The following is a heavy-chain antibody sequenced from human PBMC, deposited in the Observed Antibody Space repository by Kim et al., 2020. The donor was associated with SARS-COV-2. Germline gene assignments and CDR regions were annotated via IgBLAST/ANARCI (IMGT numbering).Heavy chain of an antibody. D-gene: IGHD3-22*01. V-gene: IGHV4-34*01. CDR2: INHSGST. CDR1: GGSFSGYY. J-gene: IGHJ4*02. CDR3: ARGRPRYYYDSSGYYYFDY. Sequence: SETLSLTCAVYGGSFSGYYWTWIRQPPGKGLEWIDEINHSGSTNYNPSLKSRVTISVDTSKNQFSLKLSSVTAADTAVYYCARGRPRYYYDSSGYYYFDYWGQGTLVTVSS.